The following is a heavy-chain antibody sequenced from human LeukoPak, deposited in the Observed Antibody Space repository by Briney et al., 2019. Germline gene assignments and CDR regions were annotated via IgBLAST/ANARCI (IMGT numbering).Heavy chain of an antibody. CDR1: GFTFSSYA. D-gene: IGHD2-15*01. CDR2: IKQDGSEK. Sequence: GGSLRLSCAASGFTFSSYAMSWVRQAPGKGLEWVANIKQDGSEKYYVDSVKGRFTISRDNAKNSLYLQMNSLRAEDTAVYYCARDSTLYCNDGTCHWGLDLWGQGTVVTVSS. CDR3: ARDSTLYCNDGTCHWGLDL. V-gene: IGHV3-7*01. J-gene: IGHJ3*01.